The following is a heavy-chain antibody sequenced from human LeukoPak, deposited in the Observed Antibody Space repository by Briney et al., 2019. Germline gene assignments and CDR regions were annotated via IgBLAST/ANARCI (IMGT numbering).Heavy chain of an antibody. D-gene: IGHD1/OR15-1a*01. CDR1: GYTFTGYY. CDR2: INPSSGGT. Sequence: GASVKVSCKASGYTFTGYYMHWVRQAPGQGLEWMGWINPSSGGTNYAQKFQGRVTMTRDTSISTAYMELSRLRSDDTAVYYCAREGDWNTVDYWGQETLVTVSS. J-gene: IGHJ4*02. CDR3: AREGDWNTVDY. V-gene: IGHV1-2*02.